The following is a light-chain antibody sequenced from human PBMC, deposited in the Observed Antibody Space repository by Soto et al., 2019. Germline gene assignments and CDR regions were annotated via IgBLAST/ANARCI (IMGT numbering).Light chain of an antibody. Sequence: DVQLTQSPSTLSASVGDTVTVSCRASQCVSGWLGWYQQEPGEVHKRLSYDASALPRGVPSRFSGSGSGRKFTLPTASLQPDDFATYLCQKYETFSGTFGPGTKVDI. CDR3: QKYETFSGT. V-gene: IGKV1-5*01. CDR2: DAS. CDR1: QCVSGW. J-gene: IGKJ1*01.